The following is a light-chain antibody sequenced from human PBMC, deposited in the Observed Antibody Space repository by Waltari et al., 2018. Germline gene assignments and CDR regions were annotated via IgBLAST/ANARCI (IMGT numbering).Light chain of an antibody. J-gene: IGLJ3*02. V-gene: IGLV2-11*01. CDR3: CSYAGSYTWV. Sequence: QSGLTQHRSVSGSPGQSVTISCSGTRNDVGGSDFVSWYQQHPGKAPKVMISDVNKRPSGVPDRFSGSKSGNTASLTISGLQAEDEADYYCCSYAGSYTWVLGGGTQLTVL. CDR1: RNDVGGSDF. CDR2: DVN.